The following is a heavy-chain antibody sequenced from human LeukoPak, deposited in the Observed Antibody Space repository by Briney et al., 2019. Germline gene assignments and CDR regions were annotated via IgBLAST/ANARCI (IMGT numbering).Heavy chain of an antibody. CDR2: IYYSGST. J-gene: IGHJ4*02. D-gene: IGHD1-26*01. V-gene: IGHV4-39*07. Sequence: KPSETLSLTCTVSGGSISSSSYYWGWIRQPPGKGLEWIGSIYYSGSTYYNPSLKSRVTISVDTSKNQFSLKLSSVTAADTAVYYCARVRGGSYSFSPFDCWGQGTLVTVSS. CDR3: ARVRGGSYSFSPFDC. CDR1: GGSISSSSYY.